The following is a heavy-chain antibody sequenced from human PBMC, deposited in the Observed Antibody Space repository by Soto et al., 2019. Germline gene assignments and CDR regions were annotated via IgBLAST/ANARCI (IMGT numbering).Heavy chain of an antibody. D-gene: IGHD6-19*01. CDR3: ARNAQWLVADAFGI. CDR2: ISSSSYI. V-gene: IGHV3-21*01. CDR1: GFTFSSYS. J-gene: IGHJ3*02. Sequence: GGSLRLSCAASGFTFSSYSMNWVRQAPGKGLEWVSSISSSSYIYYADSVKGRFTISRDNAKNSLYLQMNSLRAEDTAVYYCARNAQWLVADAFGIWGQGTMVTVSS.